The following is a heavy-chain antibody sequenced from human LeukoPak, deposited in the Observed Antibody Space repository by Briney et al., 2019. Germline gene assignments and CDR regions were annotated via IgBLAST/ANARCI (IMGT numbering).Heavy chain of an antibody. J-gene: IGHJ3*02. V-gene: IGHV4-4*07. Sequence: PSETLSLTCAVYGGSFSGYYWSWIRQPAGKGLEWIGRIYTSGSTNYNPSLKSRVTMSVDTSKNQFSLKLSSVTAADTAVYYCARDLLAYDSSGYYSSPAFDIWGQGTMVTVSS. CDR2: IYTSGST. D-gene: IGHD3-22*01. CDR3: ARDLLAYDSSGYYSSPAFDI. CDR1: GGSFSGYY.